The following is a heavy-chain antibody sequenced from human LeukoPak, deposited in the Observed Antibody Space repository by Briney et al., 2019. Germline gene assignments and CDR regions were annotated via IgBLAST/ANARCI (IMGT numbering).Heavy chain of an antibody. Sequence: SETLSLTCTVSGGSISSYYWSWIRQPPGKGLEWIGYIYTSGSTNYNPSLKSRVTISVDTSKNQFSLKLSSVTAADTAVYYCASLAGYGSGIYYYYGMDVWGQGTTVTVSS. J-gene: IGHJ6*02. CDR3: ASLAGYGSGIYYYYGMDV. CDR1: GGSISSYY. CDR2: IYTSGST. D-gene: IGHD3-10*01. V-gene: IGHV4-4*08.